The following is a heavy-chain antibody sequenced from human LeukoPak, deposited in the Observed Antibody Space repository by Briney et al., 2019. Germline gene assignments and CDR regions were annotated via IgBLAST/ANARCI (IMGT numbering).Heavy chain of an antibody. V-gene: IGHV4-59*08. CDR3: ARQSISSRRAFDI. CDR1: GGSISNYY. Sequence: SGTLSLTCSVSGGSISNYYWSWIRQPPGKGLEYIGYSYYSGSTNYNPSLKSRVTISVDTSKNQFSLMLTSVTAADSAVYYCARQSISSRRAFDIWGQGTMVTVSS. J-gene: IGHJ3*02. D-gene: IGHD6-6*01. CDR2: SYYSGST.